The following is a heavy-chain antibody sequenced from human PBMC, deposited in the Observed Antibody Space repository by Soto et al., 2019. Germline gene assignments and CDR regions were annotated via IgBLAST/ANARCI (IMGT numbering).Heavy chain of an antibody. CDR3: ARGDSTDCSNGVCSFFYNHDMDV. CDR2: INPKSGGT. CDR1: GYSFTDYH. D-gene: IGHD2-8*01. Sequence: ASVKVSCKTSGYSFTDYHIHWVRQAPGQGLEWLRRINPKSGGTSTAQKFQGWVTMTTDTSISTASMELTRLTSDDTAIYYCARGDSTDCSNGVCSFFYNHDMDVWGQGTTVTVSS. V-gene: IGHV1-2*04. J-gene: IGHJ6*02.